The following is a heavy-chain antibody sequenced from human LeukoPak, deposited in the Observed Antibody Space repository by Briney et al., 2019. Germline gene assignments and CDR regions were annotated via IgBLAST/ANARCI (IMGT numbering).Heavy chain of an antibody. CDR3: ARGGRIAAAGRFDY. Sequence: KPSETLSLTCAVYGGSFSGYYWSWIRQPPGKGLEWIGEINHSGGTNYNPSLKSRVTISVDTSKNQFSLKLSSVTAADTAVYYCARGGRIAAAGRFDYWGQGTLVTVSS. V-gene: IGHV4-34*01. CDR2: INHSGGT. J-gene: IGHJ4*02. CDR1: GGSFSGYY. D-gene: IGHD6-13*01.